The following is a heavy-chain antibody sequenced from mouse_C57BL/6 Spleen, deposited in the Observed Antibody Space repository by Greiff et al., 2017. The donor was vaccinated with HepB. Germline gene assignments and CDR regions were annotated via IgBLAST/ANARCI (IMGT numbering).Heavy chain of an antibody. CDR3: ARRPIYYDYDGYFDV. V-gene: IGHV5-17*01. J-gene: IGHJ1*03. Sequence: EVNLVESGGGLVKPGGSLKLSCAASGFTFSDYGMHWVRQAPEKGLEWVAYISSGSSTIYYADTVKGRLTISRDNAKNTLFLQMTSLRSEDTAMYYCARRPIYYDYDGYFDVWGTGTTVTVSS. D-gene: IGHD2-4*01. CDR1: GFTFSDYG. CDR2: ISSGSSTI.